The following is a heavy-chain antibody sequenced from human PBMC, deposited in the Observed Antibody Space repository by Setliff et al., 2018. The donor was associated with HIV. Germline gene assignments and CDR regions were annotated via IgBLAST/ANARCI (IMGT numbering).Heavy chain of an antibody. J-gene: IGHJ4*02. CDR3: ARGRYYDGSALPLDY. V-gene: IGHV4-34*01. Sequence: PSETLSLTCSVAGGSISSYYWSWIRQSPGKGLEWIAEMNYSGSTNYNPSLKSRVTMSVDTSKNQFSLNVTSVNAADTAVYYCARGRYYDGSALPLDYWGQGSLVTVSS. CDR1: GGSISSYY. D-gene: IGHD3-22*01. CDR2: MNYSGST.